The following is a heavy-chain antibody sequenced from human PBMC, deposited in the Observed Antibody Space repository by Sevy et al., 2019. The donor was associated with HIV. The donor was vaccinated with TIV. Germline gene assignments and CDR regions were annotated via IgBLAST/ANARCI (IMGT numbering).Heavy chain of an antibody. V-gene: IGHV3-7*01. J-gene: IGHJ4*02. D-gene: IGHD1-20*01. CDR3: AKYDWNHLDY. CDR1: GFSFSSHW. Sequence: GGSLRLSCAASGFSFSSHWMSWVRQAPGKGLDWVANIKEDGNEKYYVDSVKGRFTISRDNAGKSVFLQMSSLRAEDTAVYYCAKYDWNHLDYWGLGTLVTVSS. CDR2: IKEDGNEK.